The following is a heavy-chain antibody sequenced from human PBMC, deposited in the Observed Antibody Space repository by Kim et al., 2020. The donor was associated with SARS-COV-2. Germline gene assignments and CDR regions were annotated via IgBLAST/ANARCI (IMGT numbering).Heavy chain of an antibody. J-gene: IGHJ4*02. CDR3: ARGFIEYGDPGDY. Sequence: SETLSLTCTVSGGSITSGSSYWSWIRQHPGKGLEWVGYIFSTGSIYYNPSLKTRVTISKDTSKTRFSLRLTSVTAADTATYYCARGFIEYGDPGDYWGQG. CDR1: GGSITSGSSY. V-gene: IGHV4-31*03. D-gene: IGHD4-17*01. CDR2: IFSTGSI.